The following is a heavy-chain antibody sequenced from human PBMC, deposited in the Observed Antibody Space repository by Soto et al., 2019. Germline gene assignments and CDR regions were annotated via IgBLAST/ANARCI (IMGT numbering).Heavy chain of an antibody. CDR3: AKEPQVDPIAVAGTFDY. J-gene: IGHJ4*02. CDR2: ISYDGSNK. D-gene: IGHD6-19*01. CDR1: GFTFSSYG. V-gene: IGHV3-30*18. Sequence: PGGSLRLSCAASGFTFSSYGMHWVRQAPGKGLEWVAVISYDGSNKYYADSVKGRFTISRDNSKNTLYLQMNSLRAEDTAVYYCAKEPQVDPIAVAGTFDYWGQGTLVTVSS.